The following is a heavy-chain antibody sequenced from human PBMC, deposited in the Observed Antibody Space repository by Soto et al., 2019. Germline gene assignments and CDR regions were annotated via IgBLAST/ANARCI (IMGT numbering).Heavy chain of an antibody. CDR1: GFSLSTNGVG. V-gene: IGHV2-5*02. Sequence: QITLRESGPTLVKPTQTLTLTCTFSGFSLSTNGVGVGWIGQPPGKALEWLALIYWDDDDRYTPSLKSRLTITKDTSKNQVVLTMTNMDPVDTATYYCAHSRGTVTGYYDGLDVWGQGTTVTVSS. J-gene: IGHJ6*02. CDR2: IYWDDDD. D-gene: IGHD4-17*01. CDR3: AHSRGTVTGYYDGLDV.